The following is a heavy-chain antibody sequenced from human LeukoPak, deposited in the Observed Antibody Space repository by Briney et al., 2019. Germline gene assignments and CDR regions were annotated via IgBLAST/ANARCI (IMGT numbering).Heavy chain of an antibody. Sequence: GGSLRLSCAASGFTFSGSAMHWVRQASGKGLEWVGRIRSKANSYATAYAASVKGRFTISRDDSKNTAYLQMNSLKTEDTAVYYCARTSKQWLVRALDYWGQGTLVTVSS. CDR3: ARTSKQWLVRALDY. V-gene: IGHV3-73*01. CDR1: GFTFSGSA. D-gene: IGHD6-19*01. CDR2: IRSKANSYAT. J-gene: IGHJ4*02.